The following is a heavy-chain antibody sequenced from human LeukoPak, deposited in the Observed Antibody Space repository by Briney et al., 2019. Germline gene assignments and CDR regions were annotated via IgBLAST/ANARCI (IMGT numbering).Heavy chain of an antibody. V-gene: IGHV3-23*01. CDR2: ISGSGGST. CDR1: GFTFSSYA. Sequence: GGSLRLSCAASGFTFSSYAMSWVRQAPGKGLEWASAISGSGGSTYYADSAKGRFTISRDNSKNTLYLQMNSLRAEDTAVYYCAKGPAAAMTVNNYYFDYWGQGTLVTVSS. CDR3: AKGPAAAMTVNNYYFDY. J-gene: IGHJ4*02. D-gene: IGHD6-13*01.